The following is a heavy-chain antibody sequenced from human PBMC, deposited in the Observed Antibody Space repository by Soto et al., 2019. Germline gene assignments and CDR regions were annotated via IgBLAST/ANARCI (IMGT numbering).Heavy chain of an antibody. J-gene: IGHJ4*02. V-gene: IGHV5-51*01. D-gene: IGHD3-22*01. CDR3: ARGGYYYDSSGYYSNFDY. Sequence: LGESLKISCKGSGYSFTSYWIGWVRQMPGKGLEWMGIIYPGDSDTRYSPSFQGQVTISADKSISTAYLQWSSLKASDTAMYYCARGGYYYDSSGYYSNFDYWGQGTLVTVSS. CDR2: IYPGDSDT. CDR1: GYSFTSYW.